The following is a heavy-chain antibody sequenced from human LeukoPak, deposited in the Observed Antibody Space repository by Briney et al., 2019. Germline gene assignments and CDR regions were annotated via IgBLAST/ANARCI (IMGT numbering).Heavy chain of an antibody. CDR3: ARGILEQWLRRRLYNWFDP. V-gene: IGHV4-34*01. Sequence: SETLSLTCAVYGGSFSGYYWSWIRQPPGKGLEWIGEINHSGSTNYNPSLKSRVTISVDMSKNQFSLKLSSVTAADTAVYYCARGILEQWLRRRLYNWFDPWGQGTLVTVSS. CDR2: INHSGST. D-gene: IGHD6-19*01. J-gene: IGHJ5*02. CDR1: GGSFSGYY.